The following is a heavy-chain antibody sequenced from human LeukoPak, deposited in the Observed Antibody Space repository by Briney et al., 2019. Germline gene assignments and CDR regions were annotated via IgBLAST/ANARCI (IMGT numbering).Heavy chain of an antibody. J-gene: IGHJ4*02. D-gene: IGHD2-2*01. V-gene: IGHV3-64D*06. CDR2: ISSNGGST. CDR1: GFTFSSYA. CDR3: VKGEGYCSSTSCYGDY. Sequence: GGSLRLSCSASGFTFSSYAMHWVRQAPGKGVEYVSAISSNGGSTYYADSVKGRFTISRDNSKNTLYLQMSSLRAEDTAVYYCVKGEGYCSSTSCYGDYWGQGTLVTVSS.